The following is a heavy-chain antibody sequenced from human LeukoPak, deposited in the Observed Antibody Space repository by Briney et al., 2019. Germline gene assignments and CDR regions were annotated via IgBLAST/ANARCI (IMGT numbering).Heavy chain of an antibody. V-gene: IGHV1-2*02. CDR2: INPNSGGT. Sequence: GASVKVSCKASGYTFTGYYMHWVRQAPGQGLEWMGWINPNSGGTNYAQKFQSRVTMTRDTSISTAYMELSRLRSDDTAVYYCAREPPGTTGTTCWFDPWGQGTLVTVSS. J-gene: IGHJ5*02. D-gene: IGHD1-1*01. CDR3: AREPPGTTGTTCWFDP. CDR1: GYTFTGYY.